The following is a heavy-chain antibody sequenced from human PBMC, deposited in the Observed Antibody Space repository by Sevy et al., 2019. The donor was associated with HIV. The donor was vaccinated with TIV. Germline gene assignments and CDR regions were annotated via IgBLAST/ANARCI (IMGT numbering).Heavy chain of an antibody. J-gene: IGHJ4*02. Sequence: GGSLRLSCAASGFTVSSNYMSWVRQAPGKGLEWVSVIYSGGSIYYADSVKGRFTISRDNSKNTLYLQMNSLRAEDTAVYYCARVGPTSRGELDYWGQGTLVTVSS. V-gene: IGHV3-53*01. CDR3: ARVGPTSRGELDY. CDR2: IYSGGSI. D-gene: IGHD3-16*01. CDR1: GFTVSSNY.